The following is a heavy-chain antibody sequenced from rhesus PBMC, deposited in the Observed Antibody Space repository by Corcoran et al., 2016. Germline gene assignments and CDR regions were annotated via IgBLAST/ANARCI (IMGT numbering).Heavy chain of an antibody. CDR2: IMCVGVRP. CDR3: AKGGRITIFGLVIQDYYGLDS. V-gene: IGHV3S42*01. J-gene: IGHJ6*01. D-gene: IGHD3-3*01. Sequence: EVQLVESGGGLAKPGGSLRLSCAASGFTFSSYWMNWVRQTPGKGLEWISAIMCVGVRPYYAYSVKGRFTNSRDNSKNALSLQMHSLRAEDTAVYYCAKGGRITIFGLVIQDYYGLDSWGQGVVVTVSS. CDR1: GFTFSSYW.